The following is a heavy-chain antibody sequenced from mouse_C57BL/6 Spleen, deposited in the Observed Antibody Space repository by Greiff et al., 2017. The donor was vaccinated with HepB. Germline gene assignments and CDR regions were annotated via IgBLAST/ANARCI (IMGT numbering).Heavy chain of an antibody. Sequence: VQLQESGAELVRPGASVTLSCKASGYTFTDYEMHWVKQTPVHGLEWIGAIDPETGGTAYNQKFKGKAILTADKSSSTAYMELRSLTSEDSAVYYCTRVTTVYWGQSTTLTVSS. CDR1: GYTFTDYE. J-gene: IGHJ2*01. V-gene: IGHV1-15*01. CDR2: IDPETGGT. D-gene: IGHD1-1*01. CDR3: TRVTTVY.